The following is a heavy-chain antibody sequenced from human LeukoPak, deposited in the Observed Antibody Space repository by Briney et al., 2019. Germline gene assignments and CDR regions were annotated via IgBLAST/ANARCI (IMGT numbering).Heavy chain of an antibody. CDR2: IIPIFGTA. CDR1: GGTFSSYA. D-gene: IGHD3-22*01. J-gene: IGHJ4*02. V-gene: IGHV1-69*13. Sequence: VASVKVSFKASGGTFSSYAISWVRQAPGQGLEWMGGIIPIFGTANYAQKFQGRVTITADESTSTAYMELSSLRSEDTAVYYCARGTYYYDSSGYPEMWGQGTLVTVSS. CDR3: ARGTYYYDSSGYPEM.